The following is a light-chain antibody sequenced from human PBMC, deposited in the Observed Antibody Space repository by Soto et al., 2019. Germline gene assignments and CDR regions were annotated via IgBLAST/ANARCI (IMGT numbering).Light chain of an antibody. V-gene: IGKV1-16*02. J-gene: IGKJ5*01. CDR2: GAT. CDR3: QQYDTYPIT. Sequence: DIQMTQSPSSLSASVGDRVTIECRASQDISTSLAWFQQEPGKAPRTLIYGATYRQTGVPSKFSGSGSGTHVTLTINSLQPEDFATYYCQQYDTYPITFGQGTRLEIK. CDR1: QDISTS.